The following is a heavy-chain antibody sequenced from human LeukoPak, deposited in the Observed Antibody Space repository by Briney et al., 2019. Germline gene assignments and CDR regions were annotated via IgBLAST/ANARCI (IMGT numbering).Heavy chain of an antibody. CDR2: IIPIFGTA. J-gene: IGHJ3*02. CDR1: GGTFSSYA. CDR3: ARQSSGWYTLDAFDI. D-gene: IGHD6-19*01. Sequence: SVKVSCKASGGTFSSYAISWVRQAPGQGLEWMGGIIPIFGTANYAQKFQGRVTITADESTSTAYMELSSLRSEDTAVYYCARQSSGWYTLDAFDIWGQGTMVTVSS. V-gene: IGHV1-69*13.